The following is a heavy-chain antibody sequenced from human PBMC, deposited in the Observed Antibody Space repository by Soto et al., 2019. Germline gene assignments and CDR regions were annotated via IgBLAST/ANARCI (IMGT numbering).Heavy chain of an antibody. CDR3: ARVSPNCSSTSCYFGYYYYYMDV. CDR1: GGSISSFY. Sequence: SETLSLTXTVSGGSISSFYWSWIRQPPGKGLEWIGYIYYSGSTNYNPSLKSRVTISVDTSKNQFSLKLSSVTAADTAVYYCARVSPNCSSTSCYFGYYYYYMDVWGKGTTVTVSS. D-gene: IGHD2-2*01. J-gene: IGHJ6*03. V-gene: IGHV4-59*01. CDR2: IYYSGST.